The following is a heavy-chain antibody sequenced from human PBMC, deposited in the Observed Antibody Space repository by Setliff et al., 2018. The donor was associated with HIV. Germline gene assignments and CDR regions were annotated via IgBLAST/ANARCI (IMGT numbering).Heavy chain of an antibody. CDR3: ARLGSAWSDSYYYAMDI. Sequence: ASVKVSCKPSGYTFTAYGLSWVRQAPGQGLEWMGWISTYSDETSYAQRLQGRVTMTTDTSTSTAYMELRRLTFDDTAVYYCARLGSAWSDSYYYAMDIWGQGTTVTVSS. CDR2: ISTYSDET. CDR1: GYTFTAYG. D-gene: IGHD6-19*01. J-gene: IGHJ6*02. V-gene: IGHV1-18*01.